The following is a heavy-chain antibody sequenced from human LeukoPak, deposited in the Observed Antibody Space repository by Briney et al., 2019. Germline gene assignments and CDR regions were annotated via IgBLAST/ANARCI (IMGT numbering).Heavy chain of an antibody. CDR3: AASSSGSYPYYYYYGMDV. CDR2: IIPILGIA. D-gene: IGHD3-10*01. Sequence: SVKVSCKASGGTFSSYAISWVRQAPGQGLKWMGRIIPILGIANYAQKFQGRVTITADKSTSTAYMELSSLRSEDTAVYYCAASSSGSYPYYYYYGMDVWGQGTTVTVSS. CDR1: GGTFSSYA. V-gene: IGHV1-69*04. J-gene: IGHJ6*02.